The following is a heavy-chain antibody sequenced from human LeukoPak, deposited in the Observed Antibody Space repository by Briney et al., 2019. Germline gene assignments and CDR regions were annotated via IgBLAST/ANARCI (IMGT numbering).Heavy chain of an antibody. Sequence: SETLSLTCTVSGVSISSSNSYWGWIRQPPGKGLEWIGSIYYSGNTYYNASLKSQVSISIDTSKNQFSLKLSSVTAADTAVYYCARYYDSSGYYYFDYWGQGTLVTVSS. D-gene: IGHD3-22*01. CDR3: ARYYDSSGYYYFDY. V-gene: IGHV4-39*01. J-gene: IGHJ4*02. CDR2: IYYSGNT. CDR1: GVSISSSNSY.